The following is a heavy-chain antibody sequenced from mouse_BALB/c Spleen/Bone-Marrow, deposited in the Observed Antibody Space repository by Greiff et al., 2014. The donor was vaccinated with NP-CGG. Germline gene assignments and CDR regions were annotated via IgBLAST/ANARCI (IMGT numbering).Heavy chain of an antibody. CDR3: ARNGYYGWSAN. CDR2: INPDSSTI. V-gene: IGHV4-1*02. J-gene: IGHJ3*01. Sequence: EVQLVESGGGLVQPGGSLKPSCAASGFDFRRYWVNWVRQAPGKGLEWIGEINPDSSTINYTPSLKDKFFISRDNAKNTLYLQMSKVRSEDTALYYCARNGYYGWSANWGQGTLVTVSA. CDR1: GFDFRRYW. D-gene: IGHD2-3*01.